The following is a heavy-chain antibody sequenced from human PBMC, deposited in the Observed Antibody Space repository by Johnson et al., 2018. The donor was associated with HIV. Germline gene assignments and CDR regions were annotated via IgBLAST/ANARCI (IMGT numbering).Heavy chain of an antibody. V-gene: IGHV3-11*04. CDR1: GFTFTDYY. J-gene: IGHJ3*02. D-gene: IGHD3-22*01. Sequence: QVQLVESGGGLGKPGGSLRLSCAASGFTFTDYYMSWLRQAPGQCLDGLSSISSTASTIYYSYSFNCLFTISRDNAKNSLYLQMNSLRAEDTAVYYCARSPPDYYDSRGAFDIWGRGTMVTVSS. CDR3: ARSPPDYYDSRGAFDI. CDR2: ISSTASTI.